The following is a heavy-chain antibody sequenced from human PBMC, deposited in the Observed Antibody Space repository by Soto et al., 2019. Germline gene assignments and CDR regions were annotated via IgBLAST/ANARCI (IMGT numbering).Heavy chain of an antibody. J-gene: IGHJ6*02. D-gene: IGHD2-21*01. V-gene: IGHV3-13*04. CDR2: IGTAGDT. CDR3: ARASTYSNYYYYYYGMDV. CDR1: GFTFSSYD. Sequence: GGSLRLSCAASGFTFSSYDMHWVRQATGKGLEWVSAIGTAGDTYYPGSVKGRFTISRENAKNSLYLQMNSLRAGDTAVYYCARASTYSNYYYYYYGMDVWGQGTTVTVSS.